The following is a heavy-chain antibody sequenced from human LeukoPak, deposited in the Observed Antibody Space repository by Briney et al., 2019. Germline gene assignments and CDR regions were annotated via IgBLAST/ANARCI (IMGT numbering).Heavy chain of an antibody. CDR3: ARETDFVWNY. Sequence: GGSLRLSCAASGFSLSTYSMNWVRQAPGKGLEWVSYIRGSSGIIYYADSVKGRFTISRDNAMNSLYLQMNNLRDEDTAVYYCARETDFVWNYWGQGTLVTVSS. CDR2: IRGSSGII. J-gene: IGHJ4*02. V-gene: IGHV3-48*02. D-gene: IGHD3-16*01. CDR1: GFSLSTYS.